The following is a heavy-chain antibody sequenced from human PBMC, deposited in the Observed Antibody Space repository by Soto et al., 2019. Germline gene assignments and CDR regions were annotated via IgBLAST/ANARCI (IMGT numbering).Heavy chain of an antibody. Sequence: SLRLSCAASGFTFDDYAMHWVRQVPGKGLEWVSGINWNSGSIGYADSVKGRFAISRDNAKNSPHLQMNSLRAEDTAFYYCVKDESINWYSGHFRHWGQGTLVTVSS. CDR1: GFTFDDYA. J-gene: IGHJ1*01. CDR3: VKDESINWYSGHFRH. D-gene: IGHD6-13*01. CDR2: INWNSGSI. V-gene: IGHV3-9*01.